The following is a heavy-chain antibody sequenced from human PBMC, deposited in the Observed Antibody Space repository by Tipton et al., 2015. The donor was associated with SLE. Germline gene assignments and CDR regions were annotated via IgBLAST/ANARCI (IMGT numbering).Heavy chain of an antibody. V-gene: IGHV5-51*03. Sequence: VQLVPSGAEVKKPGESLKISCKGSGYSFTSYWIGWVRQMPGKGLEWMGIIYPGDSDTRYSPSFQGQVTISADKSISTAYLQWSSLKASDTAMYYCASQSVGARGVYYYYGMDVWGQGTTVTVSS. CDR1: GYSFTSYW. CDR3: ASQSVGARGVYYYYGMDV. D-gene: IGHD1-26*01. CDR2: IYPGDSDT. J-gene: IGHJ6*02.